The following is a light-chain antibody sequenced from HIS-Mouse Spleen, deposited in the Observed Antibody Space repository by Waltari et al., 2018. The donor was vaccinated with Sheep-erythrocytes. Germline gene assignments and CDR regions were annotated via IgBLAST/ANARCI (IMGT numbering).Light chain of an antibody. CDR2: PDS. CDR3: QAWDSSTAV. Sequence: SYELTQPPSVSVSPGQTASITCSGDKLGDKYACWYQQKPGQSPVLFIYPDSKRPSGIPERFAGSNSGNTATLTISGTQAMDEADYYCQAWDSSTAVFGGGTKLTVL. V-gene: IGLV3-1*01. CDR1: KLGDKY. J-gene: IGLJ2*01.